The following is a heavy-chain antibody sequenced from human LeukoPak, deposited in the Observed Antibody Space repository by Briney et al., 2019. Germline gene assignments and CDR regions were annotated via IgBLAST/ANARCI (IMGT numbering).Heavy chain of an antibody. J-gene: IGHJ4*02. D-gene: IGHD3-10*01. Sequence: PSETLSLTCTVSGGSISSGGYYWSLIRQHPGKGLEWIGYIYYSGSTYYNPSLKSRVTISVDTSKNQFSLKLSSVTAADTAVYYCARTARNYGSGNDYWGQGTLVTVSS. CDR3: ARTARNYGSGNDY. V-gene: IGHV4-31*03. CDR2: IYYSGST. CDR1: GGSISSGGYY.